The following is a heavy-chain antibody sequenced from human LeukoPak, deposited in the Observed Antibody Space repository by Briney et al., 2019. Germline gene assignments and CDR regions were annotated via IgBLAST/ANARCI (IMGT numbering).Heavy chain of an antibody. CDR3: ARESEGGTGTSCPDY. CDR2: ISYDGSNK. D-gene: IGHD2-2*01. CDR1: GFTFSSYG. V-gene: IGHV3-30*03. J-gene: IGHJ4*02. Sequence: GGSLRLSFAASGFTFSSYGMHWVRQAPGKGLEWVAVISYDGSNKYYADSVKGRFTISRDNSKNTLYLQMNSLRVEDTALYYCARESEGGTGTSCPDYWGQGTLVTVSS.